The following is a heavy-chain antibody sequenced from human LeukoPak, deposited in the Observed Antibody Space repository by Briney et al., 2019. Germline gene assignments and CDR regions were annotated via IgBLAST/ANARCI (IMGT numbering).Heavy chain of an antibody. V-gene: IGHV3-23*01. Sequence: GGSLRLSCAASGFTFSTYTMSWVRQAPGKGLEWVSTIRNSGSGTYYADSVKGRFTISRDDSRNTLYLQMNSLRAEDAAVYYCAKDMIVLGFASDFDYWGQGTLVTVSS. CDR1: GFTFSTYT. CDR2: IRNSGSGT. J-gene: IGHJ4*02. D-gene: IGHD3-22*01. CDR3: AKDMIVLGFASDFDY.